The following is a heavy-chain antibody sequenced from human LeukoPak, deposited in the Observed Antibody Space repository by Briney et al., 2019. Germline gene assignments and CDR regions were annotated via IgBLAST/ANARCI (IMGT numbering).Heavy chain of an antibody. CDR1: GGSISSGDYY. J-gene: IGHJ6*02. CDR3: ARVPIKSGYMSYYYGMDV. CDR2: IYYNGST. Sequence: SQTLSLTCIVSGGSISSGDYYWSWIRQPPGKGLEWIGYIYYNGSTYYNPSLKSRVTISVDTSKNQFSLKLSSVTAADTAVYYCARVPIKSGYMSYYYGMDVWGQGTTVTVSS. D-gene: IGHD3-22*01. V-gene: IGHV4-30-4*01.